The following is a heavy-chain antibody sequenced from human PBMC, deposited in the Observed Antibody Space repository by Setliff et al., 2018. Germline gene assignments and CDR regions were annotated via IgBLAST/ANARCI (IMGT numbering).Heavy chain of an antibody. CDR2: MKHDGGEK. CDR3: VRELRVIVGVGIQGVFDI. J-gene: IGHJ3*02. D-gene: IGHD3-22*01. Sequence: PGGSLRLSCAASGFTFSTYWMTWVRQAPGKGLEWVANMKHDGGEKYYVDSVKGRFTISRDNAKNSLYLQMNSLRAEDTAVYYCVRELRVIVGVGIQGVFDIWGQGTMVTVSS. V-gene: IGHV3-7*01. CDR1: GFTFSTYW.